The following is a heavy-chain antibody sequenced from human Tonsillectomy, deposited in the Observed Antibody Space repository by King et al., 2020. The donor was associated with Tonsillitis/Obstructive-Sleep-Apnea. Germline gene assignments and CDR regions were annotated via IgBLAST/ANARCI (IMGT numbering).Heavy chain of an antibody. CDR1: GFTFSSYW. D-gene: IGHD2-2*01. V-gene: IGHV3-74*01. Sequence: VQLVESGGGLVQPGGALRLSCAASGFTFSSYWMHWVRQAPGKGLVWVSRFNSEGSSTSDAGSWKGRFTISRDNAKNTLYLEMNSLRAEDTAVYYCARDRDCSSTSCYYYMDVWGKGTTVTVSS. CDR3: ARDRDCSSTSCYYYMDV. CDR2: FNSEGSST. J-gene: IGHJ6*03.